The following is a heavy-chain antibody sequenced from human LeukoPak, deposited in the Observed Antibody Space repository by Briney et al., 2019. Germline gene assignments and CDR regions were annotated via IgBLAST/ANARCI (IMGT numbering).Heavy chain of an antibody. Sequence: PGGSLRLSCAASGFTFSSYSMNWVRQAPGKGLEWVSYISSSSSTIYYADSVKGRFTISRDNAKNSLYLQMNSLRAEDTAVHYCASNILGTAAAGFDYWGQGTLVTVSS. V-gene: IGHV3-48*01. CDR1: GFTFSSYS. CDR3: ASNILGTAAAGFDY. CDR2: ISSSSSTI. J-gene: IGHJ4*02. D-gene: IGHD6-13*01.